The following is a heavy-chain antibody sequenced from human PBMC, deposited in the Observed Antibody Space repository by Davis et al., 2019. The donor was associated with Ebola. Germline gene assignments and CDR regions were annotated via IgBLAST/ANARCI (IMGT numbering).Heavy chain of an antibody. CDR1: GYTFTGYY. CDR2: INPNSGGT. D-gene: IGHD2-2*01. V-gene: IGHV1-2*02. CDR3: ARGFAGGVTLCTSTSCYGNYFDY. Sequence: ASVKVYCKASGYTFTGYYIHWVRQAPGQGLEWMGWINPNSGGTNYAQKFQGRVTMTRDTSISTAYMELSRLRSDDTAVYYCARGFAGGVTLCTSTSCYGNYFDYWGQGTLVTVSS. J-gene: IGHJ4*02.